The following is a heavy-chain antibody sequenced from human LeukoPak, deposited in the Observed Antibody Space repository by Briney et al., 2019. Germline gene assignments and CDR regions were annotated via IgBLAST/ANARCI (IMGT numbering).Heavy chain of an antibody. CDR3: ARARRFRDWFDP. J-gene: IGHJ5*02. CDR2: IYHSGST. V-gene: IGHV4-38-2*02. Sequence: SETLSLTCTVSGYSISSGYYWGWIRQPPGKGLEWIGSIYHSGSTYYNPSLKSRVTISVDTSKNQFSLKLSSVTAADTAVYYCARARRFRDWFDPWGQGTLVTVSS. CDR1: GYSISSGYY. D-gene: IGHD3-3*01.